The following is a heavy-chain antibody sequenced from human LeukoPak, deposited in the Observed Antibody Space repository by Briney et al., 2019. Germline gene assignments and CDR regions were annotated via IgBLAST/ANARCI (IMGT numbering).Heavy chain of an antibody. CDR3: ARESTVSASRYYYYCMDV. D-gene: IGHD4-11*01. CDR1: GGSISSYY. J-gene: IGHJ6*03. Sequence: SETLSLTCTVSGGSISSYYWSWIRQPAGKGLEWIGRIYTSGSTNYNPSLKSRVTMSVDTSKNQLSLKVGSVSAADTAVYYCARESTVSASRYYYYCMDVWGNGTTVTVSS. V-gene: IGHV4-4*07. CDR2: IYTSGST.